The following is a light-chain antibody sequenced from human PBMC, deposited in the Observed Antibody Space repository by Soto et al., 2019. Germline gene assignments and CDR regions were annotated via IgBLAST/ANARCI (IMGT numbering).Light chain of an antibody. CDR3: QQYNDWPLT. J-gene: IGKJ4*01. CDR1: QSVSRD. V-gene: IGKV3D-15*01. Sequence: EIVMTQSPATLSVSPGARATLSCRASQSVSRDLAWYQQKPGQAPRLLIYDISTRATGIPTRFSGSGSGTEFTLTISSLKSEDFEVYYCQQYNDWPLTFGGGTKVDIK. CDR2: DIS.